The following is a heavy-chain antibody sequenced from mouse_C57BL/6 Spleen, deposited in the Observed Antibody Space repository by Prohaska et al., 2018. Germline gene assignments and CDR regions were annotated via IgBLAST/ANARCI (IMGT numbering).Heavy chain of an antibody. V-gene: IGHV1-59*01. CDR2: IDPSDSYT. Sequence: PGTSVKLSCKASGYTFTSYWMHWVKQRPGQGLEWIGVIDPSDSYTNYNQKFKGKATFTVDTSASTAYLQLSSLTSEHSAVYSCARGALGNYNFDYWGQGTTLTVSS. D-gene: IGHD2-1*01. CDR3: ARGALGNYNFDY. J-gene: IGHJ2*01. CDR1: GYTFTSYW.